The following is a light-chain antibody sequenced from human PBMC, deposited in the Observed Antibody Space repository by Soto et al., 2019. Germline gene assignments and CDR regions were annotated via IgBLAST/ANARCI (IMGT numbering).Light chain of an antibody. J-gene: IGKJ1*01. CDR2: DAS. CDR1: QSVSSY. CDR3: QQRTL. Sequence: EIVLTQSPATLSLSPGERATLSCRASQSVSSYLAWYQHKPGQAPRLLIHDASKRATGVPVRFSASGSGTDFTLTISSLEPEDFAVYYCQQRTLFGQGTKVEIK. V-gene: IGKV3-11*01.